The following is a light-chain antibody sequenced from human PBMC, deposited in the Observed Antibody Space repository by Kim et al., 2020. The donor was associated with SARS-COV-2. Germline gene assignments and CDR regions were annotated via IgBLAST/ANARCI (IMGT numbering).Light chain of an antibody. J-gene: IGKJ2*01. CDR2: SAS. V-gene: IGKV1-39*01. Sequence: LSASVGDRITITCRTSQSVGTSLNWYQQTSGKAPKLLIFSASTLQDGVPARFVGSGSGTQFTLTVTSLRPEDSALYFCQQSFSQRTFGQGTKLEIK. CDR3: QQSFSQRT. CDR1: QSVGTS.